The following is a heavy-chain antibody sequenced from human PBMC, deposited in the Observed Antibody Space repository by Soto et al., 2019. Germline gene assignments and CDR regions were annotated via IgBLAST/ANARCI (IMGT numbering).Heavy chain of an antibody. Sequence: ASVKVSCKTSGNTLTSFYIHWVRQAPGQGLEWVGRLSPTTGGTNYAQHFQGRVTVTWDMSTFTAYMELSSLIYEDTAVYYCARPPGYVTDWYYFDTWGQGAQVTVSS. J-gene: IGHJ4*01. CDR1: GNTLTSFY. CDR2: LSPTTGGT. V-gene: IGHV1-2*02. CDR3: ARPPGYVTDWYYFDT. D-gene: IGHD3-9*01.